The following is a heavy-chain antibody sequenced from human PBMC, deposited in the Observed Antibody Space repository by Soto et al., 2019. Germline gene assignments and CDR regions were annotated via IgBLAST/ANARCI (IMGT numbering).Heavy chain of an antibody. V-gene: IGHV3-23*01. J-gene: IGHJ4*02. CDR1: GFTFTSFT. CDR2: ISGSGYNT. CDR3: ANSIRTTLSVYDY. Sequence: EVQLLQSGGALVQPGGSLRLSCAASGFTFTSFTMNWVRQAPGKGLEWVSAISGSGYNTYDADSVRGRFTISRDNSKHMLYLQLNSLRGDDTAVYFCANSIRTTLSVYDYWGQGALVTVSS. D-gene: IGHD4-17*01.